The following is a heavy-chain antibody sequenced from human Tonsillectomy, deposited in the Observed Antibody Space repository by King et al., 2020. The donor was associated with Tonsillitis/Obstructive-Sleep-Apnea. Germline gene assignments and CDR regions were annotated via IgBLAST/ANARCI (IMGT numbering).Heavy chain of an antibody. J-gene: IGHJ4*02. V-gene: IGHV3-21*01. D-gene: IGHD6-19*01. CDR2: ISSSSVFI. Sequence: VQLVESGGGLVKPGGSLRLSCAASGFTFSSYSMNWVRQAPGKGLEWVSSISSSSVFIYYADAVKGRFTISRDNAKNSLYLQMNSLRAEDTAVYYCARYDSSGWYGLDYWGQGTLVTVSS. CDR3: ARYDSSGWYGLDY. CDR1: GFTFSSYS.